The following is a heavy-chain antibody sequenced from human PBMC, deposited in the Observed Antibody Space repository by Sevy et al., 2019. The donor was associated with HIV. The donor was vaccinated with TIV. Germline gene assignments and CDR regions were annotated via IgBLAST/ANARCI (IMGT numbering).Heavy chain of an antibody. V-gene: IGHV3-30*18. CDR3: AKGSKATDSAFDL. Sequence: GGSLRLSCAASGFTFSNYGMHWVRQAPGKGLEWVAVVSYDGSTKYYADFGKGRFTISRDNSKNTVYLQMNTLRTEDTAVFYCAKGSKATDSAFDLWGQGTMVTVSS. CDR2: VSYDGSTK. D-gene: IGHD1-26*01. J-gene: IGHJ3*01. CDR1: GFTFSNYG.